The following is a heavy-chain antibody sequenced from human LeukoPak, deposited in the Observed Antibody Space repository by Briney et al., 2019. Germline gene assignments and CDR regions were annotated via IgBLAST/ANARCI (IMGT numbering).Heavy chain of an antibody. D-gene: IGHD5-18*01. CDR1: GGTFSSYA. Sequence: SVRVSCKASGGTFSSYAISWVRQAPGQGLEWMGRIIPIFGIANYAQKFQGRVTITADKSTSTAYMELSSLRSEDTAVYYCARGRDTAMVTSLGYFDYWGQGTLVTVSS. CDR3: ARGRDTAMVTSLGYFDY. V-gene: IGHV1-69*04. J-gene: IGHJ4*02. CDR2: IIPIFGIA.